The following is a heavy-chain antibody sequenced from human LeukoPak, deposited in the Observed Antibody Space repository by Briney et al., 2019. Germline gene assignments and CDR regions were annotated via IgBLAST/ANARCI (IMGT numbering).Heavy chain of an antibody. Sequence: PGRSLRLSCAASGFTFSSYGMHWVRQAPGKGLEWVAVIWYDGSNQYYADSVKGRFTISRDNSKNTLYLQMNSLRAEDTAVYYCARGFAFWSGYDFDYYYGMDVWGQGTTVTVSS. CDR2: IWYDGSNQ. V-gene: IGHV3-33*01. CDR1: GFTFSSYG. CDR3: ARGFAFWSGYDFDYYYGMDV. J-gene: IGHJ6*02. D-gene: IGHD3-3*01.